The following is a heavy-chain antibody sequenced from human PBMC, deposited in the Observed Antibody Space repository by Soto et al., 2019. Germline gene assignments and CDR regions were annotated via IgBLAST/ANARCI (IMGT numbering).Heavy chain of an antibody. J-gene: IGHJ6*03. CDR1: GYTFTSYG. CDR3: ARLIYDYIWGSYPQLYYCYMDV. D-gene: IGHD3-16*02. CDR2: ISAYNGNT. Sequence: ASVKVSCKASGYTFTSYGISWVRQAPGQGLEWMGWISAYNGNTNYAQKLQGRVTMTTDTSTSTAYMELRSLRSDDTAVYYCARLIYDYIWGSYPQLYYCYMDVWGKGTTVTAP. V-gene: IGHV1-18*01.